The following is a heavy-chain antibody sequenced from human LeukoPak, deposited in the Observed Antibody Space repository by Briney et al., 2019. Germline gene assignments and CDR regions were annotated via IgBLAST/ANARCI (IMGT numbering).Heavy chain of an antibody. J-gene: IGHJ4*02. CDR3: VKDLGERWLQDDS. Sequence: GGSLRLSCAASGFTFRTYNLNWVRQAPGKGLEWVAYISRESAYIYYGASVKGRFTISRDNGKNSVDLQMNSLRAEDTAVYYCVKDLGERWLQDDSWGQGTLVTVSS. D-gene: IGHD5-24*01. CDR2: ISRESAYI. V-gene: IGHV3-21*01. CDR1: GFTFRTYN.